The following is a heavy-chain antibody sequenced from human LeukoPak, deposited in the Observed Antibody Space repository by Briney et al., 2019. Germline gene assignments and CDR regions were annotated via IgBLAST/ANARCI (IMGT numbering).Heavy chain of an antibody. D-gene: IGHD3-16*01. J-gene: IGHJ4*02. V-gene: IGHV3-23*01. Sequence: GGPLRLSCAASGFTFSSYAMSWVRQAPGKGLEWVSSIGGVGGSTFYADSVKGRFTISRDNSKNTLYLQMNSLRAEDTAVYYCAKCLPPWGWGQGTLVTVSS. CDR2: IGGVGGST. CDR3: AKCLPPWG. CDR1: GFTFSSYA.